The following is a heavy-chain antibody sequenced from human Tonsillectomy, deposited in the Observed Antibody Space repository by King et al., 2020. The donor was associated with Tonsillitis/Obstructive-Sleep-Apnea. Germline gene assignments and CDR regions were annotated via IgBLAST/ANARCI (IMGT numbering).Heavy chain of an antibody. D-gene: IGHD2-8*02. J-gene: IGHJ3*02. V-gene: IGHV5-51*03. CDR3: ARGGDSGTYSSGGVFDI. CDR1: GYSFTTYW. CDR2: ISPGDSDT. Sequence: VQLVQSGPEVKKPGESLKISCKSSGYSFTTYWIGWVRQMPGKGLEWMGIISPGDSDTRYSPSFEGQVTISADKSINSAYLQCSSLKASDTAMYYCARGGDSGTYSSGGVFDIWGRGTSVTVSS.